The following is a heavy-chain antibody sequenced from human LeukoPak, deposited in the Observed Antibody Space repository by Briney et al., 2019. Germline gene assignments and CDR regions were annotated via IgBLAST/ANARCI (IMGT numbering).Heavy chain of an antibody. V-gene: IGHV1-2*02. CDR3: AKAAAGSQHSYYYYYYLDV. CDR2: INPNSGGT. J-gene: IGHJ6*03. D-gene: IGHD6-13*01. CDR1: GYTFAGYY. Sequence: ASVKVSCKASGYTFAGYYMHWVRQAPGQGLEWMGWINPNSGGTNYAQKFQGRVTMTRDTSISTAYMELSRLRSDDTAVYYCAKAAAGSQHSYYYYYYLDVWGTGTTVTISS.